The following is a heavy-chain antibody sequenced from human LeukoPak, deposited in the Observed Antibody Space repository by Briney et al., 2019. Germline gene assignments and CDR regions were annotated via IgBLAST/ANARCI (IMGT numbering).Heavy chain of an antibody. CDR1: GGSISSYY. D-gene: IGHD3-22*01. J-gene: IGHJ4*02. V-gene: IGHV4-59*01. Sequence: SETLSLTCTVSGGSISSYYWNWIRQPPGKGLEWIGYIYYSGSTNYSPSLKSRVTITVDTSKNQFSLKLSSVTAADTAVYYCARFPLSDSSGYYYVEESFDYWGQGTLVTVSS. CDR2: IYYSGST. CDR3: ARFPLSDSSGYYYVEESFDY.